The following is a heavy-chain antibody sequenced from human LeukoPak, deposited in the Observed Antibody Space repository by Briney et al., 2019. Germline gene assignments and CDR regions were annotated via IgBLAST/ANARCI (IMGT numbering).Heavy chain of an antibody. Sequence: GGSLRLSCAASGFTVSSNYMSWVRQAPGKGLEWVSVIYSGGITYYADSVKGRFTISRDNSKNTLYLQMNSLRAEDTAVYYCASAIHLYCTNGVCYKTSYYYYGMDVWGQGTTVTVSS. CDR2: IYSGGIT. CDR1: GFTVSSNY. J-gene: IGHJ6*02. V-gene: IGHV3-66*02. CDR3: ASAIHLYCTNGVCYKTSYYYYGMDV. D-gene: IGHD2-8*01.